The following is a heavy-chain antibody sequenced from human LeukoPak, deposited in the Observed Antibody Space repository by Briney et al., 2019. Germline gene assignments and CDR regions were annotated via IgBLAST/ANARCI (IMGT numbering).Heavy chain of an antibody. CDR3: ARDPELEGGAFDI. D-gene: IGHD1-1*01. Sequence: SGGSLRLSCAASGFTFSHYGMHWVRQAPGKGLEWVAVISHTRTYQAYADSVKGRFTISRDNAKNSLYLQMNSLRAEDTAVYYCARDPELEGGAFDIWGQGTMVTVSS. CDR2: ISHTRTYQ. V-gene: IGHV3-30*03. J-gene: IGHJ3*02. CDR1: GFTFSHYG.